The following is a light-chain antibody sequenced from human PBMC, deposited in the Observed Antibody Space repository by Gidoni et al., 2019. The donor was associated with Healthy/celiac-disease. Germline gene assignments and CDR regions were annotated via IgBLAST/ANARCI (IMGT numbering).Light chain of an antibody. CDR3: AAWDDSLSGDVV. J-gene: IGLJ2*01. V-gene: IGLV1-47*01. Sequence: QSVLTQPPSASGTPGQRVTISCSGSSSNIGSNYVYWYQQRPGTAPKLLIYRNKQRPSGVPDRFSGSKSGTAASLAISGLRSEDEADYYCAAWDDSLSGDVVFGGGTKLTVL. CDR1: SSNIGSNY. CDR2: RNK.